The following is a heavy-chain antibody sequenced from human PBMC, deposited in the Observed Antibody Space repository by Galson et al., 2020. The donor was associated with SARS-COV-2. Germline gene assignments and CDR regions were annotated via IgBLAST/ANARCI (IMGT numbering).Heavy chain of an antibody. Sequence: SETLSLTCTVYGFSITSGFFWGWIRQPPEKGLEWIGLVYHSGRAYYNPSLKSRVTISVDTSKNQFSLKLTSVSAADTGVYYCARDRGVDGGISEDFDLWGRGTLVTVSS. V-gene: IGHV4-38-2*02. CDR3: ARDRGVDGGISEDFDL. CDR1: GFSITSGFF. CDR2: VYHSGRA. J-gene: IGHJ2*01. D-gene: IGHD2-15*01.